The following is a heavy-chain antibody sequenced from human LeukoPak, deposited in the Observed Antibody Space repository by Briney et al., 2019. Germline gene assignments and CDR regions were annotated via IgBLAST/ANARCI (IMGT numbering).Heavy chain of an antibody. CDR3: ARDQVAVAGYYGLDV. D-gene: IGHD6-19*01. Sequence: GGSLRLSCAASGFTFSNHWMHWVRQAPGKGLVWVSRINGDGSSTTYADSVKGRFTISRDNAKNSLYLQMNSLRDEDTAVYYCARDQVAVAGYYGLDVWGRGTTVTVSS. CDR1: GFTFSNHW. J-gene: IGHJ6*02. CDR2: INGDGSST. V-gene: IGHV3-74*01.